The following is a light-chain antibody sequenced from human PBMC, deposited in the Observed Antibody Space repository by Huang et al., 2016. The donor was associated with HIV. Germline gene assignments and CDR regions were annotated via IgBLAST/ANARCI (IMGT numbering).Light chain of an antibody. V-gene: IGKV1-8*01. CDR1: QGISSY. J-gene: IGKJ4*01. Sequence: AIRMTQSPSSLSASTGDRVTITCRASQGISSYLAWYQQKPGKAPKLLIYAASTLQSGVPSRFSGSGSGTDFTLTTSCLQSEDFATYYCQQYYSYPPSFGGGTKVEIK. CDR3: QQYYSYPPS. CDR2: AAS.